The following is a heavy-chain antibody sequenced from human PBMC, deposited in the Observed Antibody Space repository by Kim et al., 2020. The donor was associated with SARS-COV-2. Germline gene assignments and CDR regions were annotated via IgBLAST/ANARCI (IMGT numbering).Heavy chain of an antibody. V-gene: IGHV4-34*01. J-gene: IGHJ4*02. D-gene: IGHD2-2*01. Sequence: LKSRVTLSVDTSKNQFSLKLGSVTAADTAVYYCASEIGYCSSTSCLTLDYWGQGTLVTVSS. CDR3: ASEIGYCSSTSCLTLDY.